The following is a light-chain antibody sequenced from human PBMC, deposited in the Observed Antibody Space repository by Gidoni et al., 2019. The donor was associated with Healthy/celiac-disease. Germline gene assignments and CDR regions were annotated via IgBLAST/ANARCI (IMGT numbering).Light chain of an antibody. Sequence: SYELTQPPSVSVSPGQTASITCSGDKLGDKYACWYQQKPGQSPVLLIYQDTKRPSGSPERFSGSNSGNTATLTISGTQAMDEADYYCQAWDSSTAVFGTGTKVTVL. V-gene: IGLV3-1*01. CDR3: QAWDSSTAV. J-gene: IGLJ1*01. CDR1: KLGDKY. CDR2: QDT.